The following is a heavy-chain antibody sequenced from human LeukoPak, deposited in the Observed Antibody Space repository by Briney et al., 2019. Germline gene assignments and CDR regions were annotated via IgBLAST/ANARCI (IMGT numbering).Heavy chain of an antibody. V-gene: IGHV3-49*04. CDR2: IRSKAYGGTA. CDR3: TRENRIGDSSGYHDY. CDR1: GFTFGVYA. Sequence: GGSLRLSCTPSGFTFGVYAMSWVRQAPGKGLEWVGFIRSKAYGGTAEYAASVKDRFTISRDDSKSIAYLQMNSLRTEDTVVYYGTRENRIGDSSGYHDYWGQGTLVTVSS. J-gene: IGHJ4*02. D-gene: IGHD3-22*01.